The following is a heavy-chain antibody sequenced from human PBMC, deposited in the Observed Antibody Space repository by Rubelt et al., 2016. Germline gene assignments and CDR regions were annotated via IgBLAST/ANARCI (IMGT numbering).Heavy chain of an antibody. Sequence: QVQLQQWGAGLLKPSETLSLTCAVYGGSFSGYYWSWIRQPPGKGLEWIGEINHSGSTNYNPSLKSRVTISVDTSKNQFTLELSSVTAADTAVYYCARGKEGLGVTMMDYWGQGNRVTVSS. CDR3: ARGKEGLGVTMMDY. CDR2: INHSGST. J-gene: IGHJ4*02. D-gene: IGHD3-22*01. V-gene: IGHV4-34*01. CDR1: GGSFSGYY.